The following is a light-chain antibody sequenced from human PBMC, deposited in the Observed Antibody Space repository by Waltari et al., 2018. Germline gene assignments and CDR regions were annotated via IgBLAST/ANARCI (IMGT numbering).Light chain of an antibody. CDR2: ALS. CDR3: QQTYSNPWT. Sequence: DIQMTQSPSSLSASVGDRVAITCRASQSIGIYLNWYQQKPGQAPKLLIYALSTLQSGVPSRFRGSGSGTDFTLTITSLQPEDFATYSCQQTYSNPWTFGQGTKVEIK. J-gene: IGKJ1*01. V-gene: IGKV1-39*01. CDR1: QSIGIY.